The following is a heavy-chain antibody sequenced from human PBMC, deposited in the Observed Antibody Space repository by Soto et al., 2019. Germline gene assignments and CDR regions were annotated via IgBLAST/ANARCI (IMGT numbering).Heavy chain of an antibody. CDR1: RYTFTSYS. CDR3: ARLTAYYYDSSGYYDY. V-gene: IGHV1-46*01. D-gene: IGHD3-22*01. CDR2: INPSGGST. Sequence: ASVEVSCKASRYTFTSYSMHWVRQAPGQGLEWMGIINPSGGSTSYAQKFQGRVTMTRDTSTSTVYMELSSLRSEDTAVYYCARLTAYYYDSSGYYDYWGQGTLVTVPQ. J-gene: IGHJ4*02.